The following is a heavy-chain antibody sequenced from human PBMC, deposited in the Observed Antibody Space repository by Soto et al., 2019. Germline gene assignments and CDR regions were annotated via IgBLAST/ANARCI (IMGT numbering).Heavy chain of an antibody. CDR3: VPSNWFDP. J-gene: IGHJ5*02. Sequence: SETLSLTCTVSGGSISSYYWSWIRQPPGKGLEWIGYIYYSGSTYYNPSLKSRVTISVDTSKNQFSLKLSSVTAADTAVYYCVPSNWFDPWGQGTLVTVSS. CDR1: GGSISSYY. V-gene: IGHV4-59*04. CDR2: IYYSGST.